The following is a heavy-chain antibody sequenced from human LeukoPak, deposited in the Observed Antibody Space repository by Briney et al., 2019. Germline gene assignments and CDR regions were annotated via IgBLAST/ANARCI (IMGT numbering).Heavy chain of an antibody. CDR1: GGSIGTYY. V-gene: IGHV4-4*09. CDR2: IYVTGT. J-gene: IGHJ5*02. D-gene: IGHD3-10*01. Sequence: SETLSLTCTVSGGSIGTYYWSWIRQSPGKGLEWIGYIYVTGTRYNPYLQSRVTISVDRSRNQFFLKMSSVTAADTAVYYCASSSGSPNTDNWFDPWGQGTLVTVSS. CDR3: ASSSGSPNTDNWFDP.